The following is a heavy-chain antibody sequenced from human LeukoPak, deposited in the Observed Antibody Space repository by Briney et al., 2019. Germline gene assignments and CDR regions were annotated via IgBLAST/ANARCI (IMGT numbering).Heavy chain of an antibody. J-gene: IGHJ4*02. CDR2: IYYSGST. Sequence: PSETLSLTCTASGGSVSSGSYYWSWIRQPPGKGLEWIGYIYYSGSTNYNPSLKSRVTISVDTSKNQFSLKLSSVTAADTAVYYCARERVVPAAMSDYWGQGTLVTVSS. CDR3: ARERVVPAAMSDY. V-gene: IGHV4-61*01. D-gene: IGHD2-2*01. CDR1: GGSVSSGSYY.